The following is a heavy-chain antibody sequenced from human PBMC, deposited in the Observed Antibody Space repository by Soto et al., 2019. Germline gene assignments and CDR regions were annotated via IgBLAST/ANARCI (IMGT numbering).Heavy chain of an antibody. Sequence: GGSLRLSCAASGFTFSDYYMSWIRQAPGKGLEWVSYISSSGSTIYYADSVKGRFTISRDNAKKSRYLQMNSLRAEDTAVYYCARDPYCSGGSCYSLITFGGVNKRDYYFDYWGQGTLVTVSS. D-gene: IGHD2-15*01. J-gene: IGHJ4*02. CDR3: ARDPYCSGGSCYSLITFGGVNKRDYYFDY. CDR2: ISSSGSTI. CDR1: GFTFSDYY. V-gene: IGHV3-11*01.